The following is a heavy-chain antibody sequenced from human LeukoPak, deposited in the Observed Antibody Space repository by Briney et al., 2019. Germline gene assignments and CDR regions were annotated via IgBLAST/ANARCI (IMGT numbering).Heavy chain of an antibody. D-gene: IGHD2-2*01. CDR3: AKGSGRGVVPAAIQPYFDY. CDR2: IKQDGSEK. CDR1: GFTFSSYW. Sequence: GGSLRLSCAASGFTFSSYWMSWVRQAPGRGLEWVANIKQDGSEKYYADSVKGRFTISRDNSKNTLYLQMNSLRAEDTAVYYCAKGSGRGVVPAAIQPYFDYWGQGTLVTVSS. V-gene: IGHV3-7*03. J-gene: IGHJ4*02.